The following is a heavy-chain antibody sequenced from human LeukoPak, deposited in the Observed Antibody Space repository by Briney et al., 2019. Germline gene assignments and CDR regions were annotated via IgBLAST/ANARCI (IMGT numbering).Heavy chain of an antibody. CDR2: INHSGST. J-gene: IGHJ2*01. CDR3: AREVTYYDILTGPVHWYFDL. Sequence: SETLSLTCAVYGGSFSGYYWSWILQPPGKGLEWIGEINHSGSTNYNPSLKSRVTISVDTSKNQFSPKLSSVTAADTAVYYCAREVTYYDILTGPVHWYFDLWGRGTLVTVSS. CDR1: GGSFSGYY. D-gene: IGHD3-9*01. V-gene: IGHV4-34*01.